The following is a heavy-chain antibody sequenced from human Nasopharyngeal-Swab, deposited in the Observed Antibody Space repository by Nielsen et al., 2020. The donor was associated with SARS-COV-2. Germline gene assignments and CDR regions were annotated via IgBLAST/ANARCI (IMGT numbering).Heavy chain of an antibody. CDR2: ISSSGSTI. D-gene: IGHD6-13*01. CDR1: GFTFSSYE. CDR3: ARDRGGSWYDHYYYYGMDV. Sequence: GESLKISCAASGFTFSSYEMNWVRQAPGKGLEWVSYISSSGSTIYYADSVKSRFTISRDNSKNTLHLQMNSLRAEDTAVYYCARDRGGSWYDHYYYYGMDVWGQGTTVTVSS. J-gene: IGHJ6*02. V-gene: IGHV3-48*03.